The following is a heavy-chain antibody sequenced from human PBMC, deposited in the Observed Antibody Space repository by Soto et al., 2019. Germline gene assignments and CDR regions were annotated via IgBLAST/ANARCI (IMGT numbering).Heavy chain of an antibody. Sequence: GGSLRLSCAASGFTFSDYYMNWVRQAPGKGLEWVSYISSSSSTIYYADSVKGRFTVSRDNSKNTLYLQLNSLRAEDTALYYCARDLIAARPEYYFDSWGQGTLVTVSS. D-gene: IGHD6-6*01. V-gene: IGHV3-48*01. J-gene: IGHJ4*02. CDR3: ARDLIAARPEYYFDS. CDR2: ISSSSSTI. CDR1: GFTFSDYY.